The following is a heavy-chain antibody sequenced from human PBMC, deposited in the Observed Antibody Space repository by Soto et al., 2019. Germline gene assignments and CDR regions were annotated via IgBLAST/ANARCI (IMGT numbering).Heavy chain of an antibody. CDR3: ARGRKGYSGSWCVVVD. CDR1: GGSFSGYC. CDR2: ITHSGSS. Sequence: QVQLQQWGAGLLKPSETLSLTCAVYGGSFSGYCWSWIRQPPGKGLEWIGEITHSGSSNYNPSLKSRVTISVDTSKNQFSLKLNSVTAADTAVYYCARGRKGYSGSWCVVVDWGQGTLVTVSS. J-gene: IGHJ4*02. D-gene: IGHD6-13*01. V-gene: IGHV4-34*01.